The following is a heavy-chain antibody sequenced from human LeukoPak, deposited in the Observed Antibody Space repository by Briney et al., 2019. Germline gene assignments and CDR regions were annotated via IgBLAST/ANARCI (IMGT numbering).Heavy chain of an antibody. CDR2: ISTDGSRT. Sequence: GGALRLSCAASGFTFSNYAIHWVRQAPGKGLEYVSSISTDGSRTSYANSVKGRFTVSRDNPKNTLYLQMGGLRVEDMAVYYCARGYGLDSDWHDVFDIWGQGTMVTVSS. J-gene: IGHJ3*02. CDR3: ARGYGLDSDWHDVFDI. CDR1: GFTFSNYA. V-gene: IGHV3-64*01. D-gene: IGHD6-19*01.